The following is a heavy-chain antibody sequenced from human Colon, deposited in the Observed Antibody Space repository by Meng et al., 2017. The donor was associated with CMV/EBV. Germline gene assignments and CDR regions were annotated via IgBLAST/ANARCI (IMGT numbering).Heavy chain of an antibody. D-gene: IGHD6-13*01. Sequence: GESLKISCVGSGFIIRSYAMHWVRQAPGKGPEWVAVISYDGSNKYHADSVKGRFTISRDNSKNTLYLQMNSLRADDTAVYYCARERRAAAGLFYYGMDVWGPGTTVTVSS. V-gene: IGHV3-30-3*01. CDR1: GFIIRSYA. CDR3: ARERRAAAGLFYYGMDV. CDR2: ISYDGSNK. J-gene: IGHJ6*02.